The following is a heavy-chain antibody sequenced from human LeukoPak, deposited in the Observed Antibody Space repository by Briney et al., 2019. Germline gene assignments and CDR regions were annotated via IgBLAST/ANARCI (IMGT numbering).Heavy chain of an antibody. Sequence: GGSLRLSCAASGFTFSSYSMNWVRQAPGKGLEWVSSISSSSSYIYYADSVKGRFTISRDNSKNTLYLQMNSLRAEDTAVYYCAKDLVHFEVSPDYWGQGTLVTVSS. J-gene: IGHJ4*02. CDR2: ISSSSSYI. CDR1: GFTFSSYS. D-gene: IGHD3-9*01. CDR3: AKDLVHFEVSPDY. V-gene: IGHV3-21*01.